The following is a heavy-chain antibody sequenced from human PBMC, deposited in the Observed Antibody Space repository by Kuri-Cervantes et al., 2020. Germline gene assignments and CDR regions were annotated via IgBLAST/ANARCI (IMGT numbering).Heavy chain of an antibody. CDR2: IKSDGSIT. CDR3: ARGTVEMAY. J-gene: IGHJ4*02. CDR1: GFTFSSYW. Sequence: GGSLRLSCAASGFTFSSYWMVWVRQAPGMGLVWVSRIKSDGSITTYADSVKGRFTISRDNAENTLYLQMNNLRAEDTAVYYCARGTVEMAYWGQGTLVTVSS. D-gene: IGHD5-24*01. V-gene: IGHV3-74*03.